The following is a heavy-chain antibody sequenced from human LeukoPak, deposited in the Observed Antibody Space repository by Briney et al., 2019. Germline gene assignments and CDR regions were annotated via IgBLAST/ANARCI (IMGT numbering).Heavy chain of an antibody. D-gene: IGHD1-26*01. CDR1: GFTFSIYD. J-gene: IGHJ4*02. Sequence: PGGSLRLSCAASGFTFSIYDMHWVRQVTGKGLEWVSGIDTAGGTYYPDSVKGRFTISRDNAQNSLYLRMNSLRAEDTAIYYCVRDRGTYRPIDYWGQGTLVTVSS. V-gene: IGHV3-13*01. CDR3: VRDRGTYRPIDY. CDR2: IDTAGGT.